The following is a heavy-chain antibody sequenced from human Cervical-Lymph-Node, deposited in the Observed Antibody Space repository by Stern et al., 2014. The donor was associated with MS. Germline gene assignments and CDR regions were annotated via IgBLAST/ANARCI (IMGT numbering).Heavy chain of an antibody. D-gene: IGHD3-16*01. Sequence: QLVQSGPEVKKPGASVMVSCRTSGYTFTNYYIHWVRQAPGQGLEWMGIINPNGSVTASAQKFQGRLTMTRDTSTTTVYMRLITLTSEDTAMYYCTRAVGGVGREWGQGTLVFVSS. CDR2: INPNGSVT. CDR1: GYTFTNYY. V-gene: IGHV1-46*01. J-gene: IGHJ4*02. CDR3: TRAVGGVGRE.